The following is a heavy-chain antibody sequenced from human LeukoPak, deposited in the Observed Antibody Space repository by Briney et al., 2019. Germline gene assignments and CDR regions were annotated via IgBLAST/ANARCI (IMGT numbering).Heavy chain of an antibody. D-gene: IGHD4-17*01. CDR1: GGTFSSYA. Sequence: SVTVSCTASGGTFSSYAISWVRQAPGQGLEWMGGIIPIFGTANYAQKFQGRVTITADESTSTAYMELSSLRSEDTAVYYCARAYGDTPYYFDYWGQGTLVTVSS. CDR2: IIPIFGTA. V-gene: IGHV1-69*13. J-gene: IGHJ4*02. CDR3: ARAYGDTPYYFDY.